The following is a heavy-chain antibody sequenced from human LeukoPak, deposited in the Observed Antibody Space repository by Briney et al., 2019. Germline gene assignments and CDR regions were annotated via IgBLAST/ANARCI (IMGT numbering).Heavy chain of an antibody. CDR3: ARGKGWTDY. D-gene: IGHD6-19*01. Sequence: GGSLRLSCAASGFTFSSYSMNWVRQAPGKGLEWVSSISSSSSYIYYADSVKGRRFTISRDNAKNSLYLQMNNLRAEDTAVYYCARGKGWTDYWGQGTLVTVSS. CDR1: GFTFSSYS. J-gene: IGHJ4*02. V-gene: IGHV3-21*04. CDR2: ISSSSSYI.